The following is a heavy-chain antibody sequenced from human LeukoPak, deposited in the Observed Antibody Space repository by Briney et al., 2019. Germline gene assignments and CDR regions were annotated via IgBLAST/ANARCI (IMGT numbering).Heavy chain of an antibody. J-gene: IGHJ1*01. CDR2: IKQDGSEE. V-gene: IGHV3-7*01. D-gene: IGHD5-24*01. CDR3: ARDLDDYNGLPPFFQH. Sequence: PGGSLRLSCVASGFTFNTYWMSWVRQAPGKGLEWVANIKQDGSEEHYVDSVKGRFTISRDNAKNSLSLQMNNLRVEDTAMYYCARDLDDYNGLPPFFQHWGQGTLVTVSS. CDR1: GFTFNTYW.